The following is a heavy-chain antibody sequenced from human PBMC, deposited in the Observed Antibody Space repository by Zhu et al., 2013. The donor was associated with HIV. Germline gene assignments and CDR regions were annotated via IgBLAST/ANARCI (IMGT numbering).Heavy chain of an antibody. Sequence: EVQLVESGGGLVQPGRSLRLSCAASGFTFDDYAMHWVRQAPGKGLEWVSGISWNSGSIDYADSVKGRFTISRDNAKNSLYLQMNSLRAEDTALYYCARSLTTVTPYFDYWAREPWSPSPQ. V-gene: IGHV3-9*01. D-gene: IGHD4-17*01. CDR3: ARSLTTVTPYFDY. J-gene: IGHJ4*02. CDR2: ISWNSGSI. CDR1: GFTFDDYA.